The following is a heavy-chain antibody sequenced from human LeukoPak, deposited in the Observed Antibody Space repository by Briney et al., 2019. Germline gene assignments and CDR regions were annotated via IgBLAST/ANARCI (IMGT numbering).Heavy chain of an antibody. V-gene: IGHV1-69*05. J-gene: IGHJ5*02. CDR1: GGTFSSYA. CDR2: IIPIFGTA. CDR3: ARDLTDRDGYNSNWFDP. D-gene: IGHD5-24*01. Sequence: SVKVSCKASGGTFSSYAISWVRQAPGQGLEWMGRIIPIFGTANYAQKFQGRVTITTDESTSTDYMELSSLRSEDTAVYYCARDLTDRDGYNSNWFDPWGQGTLVTVSS.